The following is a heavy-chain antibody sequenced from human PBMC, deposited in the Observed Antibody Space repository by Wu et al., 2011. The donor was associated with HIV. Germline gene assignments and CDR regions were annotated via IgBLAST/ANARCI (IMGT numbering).Heavy chain of an antibody. J-gene: IGHJ3*02. V-gene: IGHV1-8*02. D-gene: IGHD2-21*02. CDR2: MNPNSGNI. Sequence: QVRLVQSGADVKKPGASVKVSCKASGYIFASSHINWMRQAAGQGLEWMGWMNPNSGNIDYAQKFQGRVTMTRNTSINTAYMELNNLRSDDTAVYYCARERCPSNKDCFGTFDIWGQGTKVTVSS. CDR3: ARERCPSNKDCFGTFDI. CDR1: GYIFASSH.